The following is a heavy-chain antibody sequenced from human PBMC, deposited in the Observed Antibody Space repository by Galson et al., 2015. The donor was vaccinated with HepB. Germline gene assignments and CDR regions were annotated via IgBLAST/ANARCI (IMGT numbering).Heavy chain of an antibody. CDR1: GFTFSDYY. CDR2: ISSSGSTI. CDR3: ATTYSGSYSQEYYFDY. Sequence: SLRLSCAASGFTFSDYYMSWIRQAPGKGLEWVSYISSSGSTIYYADSVKGRFTISRDNAKNSLYLQMNSLRAEDTAVYYCATTYSGSYSQEYYFDYWGQGTLVTVSS. D-gene: IGHD1-26*01. V-gene: IGHV3-11*01. J-gene: IGHJ4*02.